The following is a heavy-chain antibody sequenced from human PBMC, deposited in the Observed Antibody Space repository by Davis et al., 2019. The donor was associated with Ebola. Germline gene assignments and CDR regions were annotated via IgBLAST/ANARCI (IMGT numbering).Heavy chain of an antibody. D-gene: IGHD1-14*01. Sequence: PSETLSLTCTVSGYSISSGYYWGWIRQPPGKGLEWIGSIYHSGSTYYNPSLKSRVTISVDTSKNQFSLNLTSVTAADTSVYYCARAPPDRNRNWLDPWGQGTLVTVSS. V-gene: IGHV4-38-2*02. CDR3: ARAPPDRNRNWLDP. J-gene: IGHJ5*02. CDR1: GYSISSGYY. CDR2: IYHSGST.